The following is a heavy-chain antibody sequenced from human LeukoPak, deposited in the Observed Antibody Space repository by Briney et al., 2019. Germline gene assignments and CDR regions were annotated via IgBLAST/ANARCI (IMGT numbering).Heavy chain of an antibody. CDR1: GYSFTSYW. D-gene: IGHD3-22*01. Sequence: GESLKISCKGSGYSFTSYWIGWVRQMPGKGLEWMGIIYPGDSDTRYSPSFQGQVTISADKSISTAYLQWSSLKASDTAVYYCARLESPYDSSGYFGYWGQGTLVTVSS. J-gene: IGHJ4*02. CDR2: IYPGDSDT. CDR3: ARLESPYDSSGYFGY. V-gene: IGHV5-51*01.